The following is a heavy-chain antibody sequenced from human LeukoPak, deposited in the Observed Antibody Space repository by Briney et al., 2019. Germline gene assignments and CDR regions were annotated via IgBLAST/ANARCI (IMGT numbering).Heavy chain of an antibody. J-gene: IGHJ4*02. CDR2: MNPNSGNT. Sequence: ASVKVSCKASGYTFTSYDINWVRQATGQGLEWMGWMNPNSGNTGYAQKFQGRVTMTRNTSISTAYMELSSLRSEDTAVYYCASLLGYSYGYGDYWGQGTLVTVSS. CDR3: ASLLGYSYGYGDY. D-gene: IGHD5-18*01. V-gene: IGHV1-8*01. CDR1: GYTFTSYD.